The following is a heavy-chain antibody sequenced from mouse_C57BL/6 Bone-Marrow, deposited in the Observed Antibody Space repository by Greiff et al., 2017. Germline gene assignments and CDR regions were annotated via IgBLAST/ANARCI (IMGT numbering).Heavy chain of an antibody. J-gene: IGHJ1*03. D-gene: IGHD2-3*01. Sequence: EVQLQQSGAELVRPGASVKLSCTASGFNIKDYYMHWVKQRPEQGLEWIGRIDPEDGDTEYAPKFQGKATMTADTSSNTAYLQLSSLTSEDTAVYYCTTLGWLLLCWYFDVWGTGTTVTVSS. V-gene: IGHV14-1*01. CDR3: TTLGWLLLCWYFDV. CDR2: IDPEDGDT. CDR1: GFNIKDYY.